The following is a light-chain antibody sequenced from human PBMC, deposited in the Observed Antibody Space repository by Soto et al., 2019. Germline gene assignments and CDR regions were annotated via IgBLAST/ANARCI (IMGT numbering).Light chain of an antibody. J-gene: IGKJ1*01. CDR2: EAS. CDR1: QSISGW. Sequence: DIQMNQSPSTLSASVGDRLATPCRASQSISGWLAWYQQKPGTAPKLLIYEASNLESGVPSRFSGSGSGTDFTLTISSLQPEDFATYYCLQDYIYPRTFGQGTKVDIK. V-gene: IGKV1-5*01. CDR3: LQDYIYPRT.